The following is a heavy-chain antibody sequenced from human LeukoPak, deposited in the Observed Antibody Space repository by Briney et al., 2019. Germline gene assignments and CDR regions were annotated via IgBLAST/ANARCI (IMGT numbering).Heavy chain of an antibody. CDR2: IYYSGST. Sequence: SETLSLTCTVSGGSISSYYWSWIRQPPGKGLEWIGYIYYSGSTNYNPSLKSRVTISVDTSKNQFSLKLSSVTAADPAVYYCARSEVTMVRGVNWFDPWGQGTLVTVSS. CDR3: ARSEVTMVRGVNWFDP. J-gene: IGHJ5*02. V-gene: IGHV4-59*01. CDR1: GGSISSYY. D-gene: IGHD3-10*01.